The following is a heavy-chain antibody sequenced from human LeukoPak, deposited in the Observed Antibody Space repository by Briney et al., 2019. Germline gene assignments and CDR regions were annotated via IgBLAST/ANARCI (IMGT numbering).Heavy chain of an antibody. CDR1: GYTLTELS. CDR3: ATGVVVTARNWFDP. V-gene: IGHV1-24*01. D-gene: IGHD2-21*02. Sequence: ASVKVSCKVSGYTLTELSMHWVRQAPGKGLEWMGGFDPEDGETIYAQKCQGRVTMTEDTSTDTAYMELSSLRSEDTAVYYCATGVVVTARNWFDPWGQGTLVTVSS. J-gene: IGHJ5*02. CDR2: FDPEDGET.